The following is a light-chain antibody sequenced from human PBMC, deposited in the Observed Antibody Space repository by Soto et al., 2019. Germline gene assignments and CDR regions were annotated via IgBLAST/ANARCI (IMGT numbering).Light chain of an antibody. Sequence: DIQMTQSPSSVSASLGDIVTITCRASQGVTSWLAWYQQKPGKAPKLLIYAASTLHSGVPSRFSGSGSGTEFTLTIASLQPEDSATYYCQQANSFPRTFGQGTKVDIK. CDR1: QGVTSW. CDR3: QQANSFPRT. CDR2: AAS. V-gene: IGKV1-12*01. J-gene: IGKJ1*01.